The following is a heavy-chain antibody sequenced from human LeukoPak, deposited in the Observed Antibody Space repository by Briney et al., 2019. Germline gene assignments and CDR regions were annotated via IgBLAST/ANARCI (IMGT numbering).Heavy chain of an antibody. J-gene: IGHJ4*02. CDR3: ARDSQLSTSRFDY. CDR1: GGSLSSHY. Sequence: SETLSLTCTVSGGSLSSHYWSWIRQPPGKGLEWIGYIYYSGSTKYNPSLKSRVTISVDTSKNQFSLKLSSVTAADTAVYYCARDSQLSTSRFDYWGQGTLVTVSS. V-gene: IGHV4-59*11. CDR2: IYYSGST. D-gene: IGHD2/OR15-2a*01.